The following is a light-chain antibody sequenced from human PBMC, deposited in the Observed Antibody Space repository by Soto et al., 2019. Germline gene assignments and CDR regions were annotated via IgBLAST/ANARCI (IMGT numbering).Light chain of an antibody. V-gene: IGKV4-1*01. CDR3: QQYYSIPWT. Sequence: DIVMTQSPDSLAVSLGERATINCKSSQSVLYSSNNKNYLAWYQQKPGQPPKLLIYWASTRESGVPDRFSGSGSGTYCTLTISSLQAEDVAVYYCQQYYSIPWTFGQGTKVEIK. CDR2: WAS. CDR1: QSVLYSSNNKNY. J-gene: IGKJ1*01.